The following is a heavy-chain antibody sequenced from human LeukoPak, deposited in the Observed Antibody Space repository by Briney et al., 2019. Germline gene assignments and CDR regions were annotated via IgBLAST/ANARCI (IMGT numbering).Heavy chain of an antibody. CDR1: GGTFSSYA. J-gene: IGHJ6*02. V-gene: IGHV1-69*04. D-gene: IGHD3-16*01. CDR3: SSTPGDSYYYYGMDI. CDR2: IIPIFGIA. Sequence: SVKVSCKASGGTFSSYAISWVRQAPGQGLEWMGRIIPIFGIANYAQKFQGRVTITADKSTSTAYMELSSLRSEDTAVYYCSSTPGDSYYYYGMDIWGQGTTVTVSS.